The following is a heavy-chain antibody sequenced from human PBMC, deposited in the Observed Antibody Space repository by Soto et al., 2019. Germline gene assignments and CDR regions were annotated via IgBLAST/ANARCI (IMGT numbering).Heavy chain of an antibody. CDR3: AREIVVVPAANGWFDP. CDR2: ISAYNGNT. V-gene: IGHV1-18*04. CDR1: GYTFTSYG. J-gene: IGHJ5*02. Sequence: ASVKVSCKASGYTFTSYGISWVRQAPGQGLEWMGWISAYNGNTNYAQKLQGRVTMTTDTSTSTAYMELRSLRPDDTAVYYCAREIVVVPAANGWFDPWGQGTLVTVSS. D-gene: IGHD2-2*01.